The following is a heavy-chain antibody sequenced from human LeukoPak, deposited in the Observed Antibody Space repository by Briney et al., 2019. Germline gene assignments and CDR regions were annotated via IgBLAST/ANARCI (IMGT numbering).Heavy chain of an antibody. D-gene: IGHD6-13*01. J-gene: IGHJ4*02. CDR1: GFTFSSYS. CDR2: ISSSSSTI. Sequence: GGSLRLSCAASGFTFSSYSMNWVRQAPGKGLEWVSYISSSSSTIYYADSVKGRFTISRDNAKNSLYLQMNSLRAEDTAIYYCARVLGYSSSWPFDYWGQGTLVTVS. V-gene: IGHV3-48*04. CDR3: ARVLGYSSSWPFDY.